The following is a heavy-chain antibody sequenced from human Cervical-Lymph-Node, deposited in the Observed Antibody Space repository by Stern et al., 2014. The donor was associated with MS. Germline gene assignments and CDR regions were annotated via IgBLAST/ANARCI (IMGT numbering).Heavy chain of an antibody. D-gene: IGHD4-11*01. CDR3: ARGVTAVTNYVPNWCFDL. CDR2: VYYSGIT. CDR1: GGSITNRDY. V-gene: IGHV4-39*02. Sequence: VQLQASGPGLVKPSETLSLTCTLSGGSITNRDYWGWIRQSPGKGLEWIGSVYYSGITYYRPSLKSRATISIDKSRNPIFLRLTSGTATDTAVYFCARGVTAVTNYVPNWCFDLWGRGTLVTVSS. J-gene: IGHJ2*01.